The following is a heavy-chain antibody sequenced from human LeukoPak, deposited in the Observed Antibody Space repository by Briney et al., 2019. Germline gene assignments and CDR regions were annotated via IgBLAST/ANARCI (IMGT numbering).Heavy chain of an antibody. J-gene: IGHJ4*02. D-gene: IGHD6-13*01. CDR2: ISSERSVE. V-gene: IGHV3-30*18. CDR3: TKEGQTPYTSKFSFDY. CDR1: RFTFTNYG. Sequence: GGSLRLSSAPSRFTFTNYGMHWGRQAPREGLECGSVISSERSVEYYADSVKGRFTISRDNSKNTMYVQMNNLRPEDTALYYCTKEGQTPYTSKFSFDYWGQGTLVTVSS.